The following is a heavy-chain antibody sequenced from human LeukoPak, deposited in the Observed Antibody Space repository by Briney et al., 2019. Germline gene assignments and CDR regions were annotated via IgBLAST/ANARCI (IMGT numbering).Heavy chain of an antibody. V-gene: IGHV1-69*06. J-gene: IGHJ6*03. D-gene: IGHD3-10*01. CDR1: GGTFSSYA. CDR2: IIPIFGTA. CDR3: ARSSLTRGQNYYMDV. Sequence: GSSVKVSCKASGGTFSSYAISWVRQAPGQGLEWMGGIIPIFGTANYAQKFQGRVTITADKSTSTAYMELSSLRSEDTAVYYCARSSLTRGQNYYMDVWGKGTTVTVSS.